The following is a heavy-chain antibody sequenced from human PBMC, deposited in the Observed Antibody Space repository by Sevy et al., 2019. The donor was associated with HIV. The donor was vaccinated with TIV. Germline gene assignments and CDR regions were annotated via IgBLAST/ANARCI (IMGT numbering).Heavy chain of an antibody. J-gene: IGHJ6*02. CDR1: GFTFSSYI. CDR2: ISSSSSYI. D-gene: IGHD3-16*01. Sequence: GGSLRLSCAASGFTFSSYIMNWVRRAPGKGLEWVSSISSSSSYIYYADSVKGRFTISRDNAKNSLYLQMNSLRAEDTAVYYCARDAPGVWGDYYGMDVWGQGTTVTVSS. V-gene: IGHV3-21*01. CDR3: ARDAPGVWGDYYGMDV.